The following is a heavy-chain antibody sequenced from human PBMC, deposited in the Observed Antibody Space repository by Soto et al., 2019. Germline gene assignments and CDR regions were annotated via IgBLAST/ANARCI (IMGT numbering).Heavy chain of an antibody. CDR1: GGTFSSYA. CDR3: ATSRESSYSFTVDY. J-gene: IGHJ4*02. CDR2: IIPIFGTA. Sequence: QVQLVQSGAEVKKPGSSVKVSCKASGGTFSSYAISWVRQAPGQGLEWMGGIIPIFGTANYAQTVQGRVTMTADEDTSATEMELRGRRSEDTAVYYCATSRESSYSFTVDYWGQGTLVTVSA. D-gene: IGHD2-15*01. V-gene: IGHV1-69*12.